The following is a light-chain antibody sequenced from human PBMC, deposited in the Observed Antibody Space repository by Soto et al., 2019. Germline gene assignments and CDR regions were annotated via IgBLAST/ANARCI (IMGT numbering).Light chain of an antibody. CDR3: CPFADFTYV. V-gene: IGLV2-23*02. CDR1: SSDIGSYDL. CDR2: EVT. Sequence: QSALTQPASVSGSPGQSITISCTGTSSDIGSYDLVSWYQQHPGTAPKLIIYEVTKRPSGVSTRFSGSKSGNTASLTISGLQAVDEDDYYCCPFADFTYVFGTGTKVTVL. J-gene: IGLJ1*01.